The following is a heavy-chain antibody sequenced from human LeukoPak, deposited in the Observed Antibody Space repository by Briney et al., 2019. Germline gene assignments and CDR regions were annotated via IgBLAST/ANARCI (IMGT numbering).Heavy chain of an antibody. J-gene: IGHJ3*02. CDR2: IGNDGSRK. CDR1: GFTFSSYW. V-gene: IGHV3-74*01. D-gene: IGHD4-23*01. Sequence: GGSLRLSCAASGFTFSSYWMHWVRQVPGKGLVWVSRIGNDGSRKTYADYVQGRFTISRDNAKNTLYLQMNSLRAEDTAVYYCARGKYGDNSNAFDIWGQGTLVTVSS. CDR3: ARGKYGDNSNAFDI.